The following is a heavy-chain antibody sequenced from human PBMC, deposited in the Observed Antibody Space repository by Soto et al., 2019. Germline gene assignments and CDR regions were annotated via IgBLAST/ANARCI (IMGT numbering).Heavy chain of an antibody. J-gene: IGHJ4*02. CDR3: ARHRIEVVWRGFDF. CDR1: ADSSTISNSY. CDR2: SSYNGGT. Sequence: KSSETLSLTCTVSADSSTISNSYWGWLRQPPGKGLQWIGSSSYNGGTFYNPSLKGRVAISVDTSKKQSSLQVTSVTAADTAVYYCARHRIEVVWRGFDFWGQGSPVTVSS. D-gene: IGHD1-1*01. V-gene: IGHV4-39*01.